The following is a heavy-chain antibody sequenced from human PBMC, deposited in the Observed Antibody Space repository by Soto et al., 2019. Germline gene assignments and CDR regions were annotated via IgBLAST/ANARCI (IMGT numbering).Heavy chain of an antibody. V-gene: IGHV4-28*01. CDR1: DYSVSSSNW. Sequence: SETLSLTCVVSDYSVSSSNWWGWIRQPPGKGLEWIGYISYTGTTYYNPSLKSRVTMSVDTSKNQFSLQLTSVTAVDTAVYYCARTTLGRGSFDSWGQGTLVTVSS. J-gene: IGHJ4*02. D-gene: IGHD7-27*01. CDR3: ARTTLGRGSFDS. CDR2: ISYTGTT.